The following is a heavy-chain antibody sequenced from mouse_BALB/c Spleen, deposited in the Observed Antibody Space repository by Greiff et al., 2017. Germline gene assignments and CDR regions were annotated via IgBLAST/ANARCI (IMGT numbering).Heavy chain of an antibody. CDR3: ARRGTLGFAY. J-gene: IGHJ3*01. Sequence: EVKLMESGGGLVKLGGSLRLSCAASGFTFSSYYMSWVRQTPEKRLELVAAINSNGGSTYYPDTVKGRFTISRDNAKNTLYLQMSSLKSEDTALYYCARRGTLGFAYWGQGTLVTVSA. CDR1: GFTFSSYY. V-gene: IGHV5-6-2*01. D-gene: IGHD6-1*01. CDR2: INSNGGST.